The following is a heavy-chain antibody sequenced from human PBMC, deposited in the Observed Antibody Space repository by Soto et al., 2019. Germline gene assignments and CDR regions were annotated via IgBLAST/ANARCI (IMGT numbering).Heavy chain of an antibody. D-gene: IGHD6-19*01. CDR1: GGSISSYY. CDR3: VSVYVSSGWDYFDY. V-gene: IGHV4-59*01. Sequence: PSETLSLTCTVSGGSISSYYWSWIRQPPGKGLEWIGDIYHSGSTNYNPSLKSRVTISVDTSKNQFSLKLSSVTAADTAVYHCVSVYVSSGWDYFDYWGQGTLVTVSS. J-gene: IGHJ4*02. CDR2: IYHSGST.